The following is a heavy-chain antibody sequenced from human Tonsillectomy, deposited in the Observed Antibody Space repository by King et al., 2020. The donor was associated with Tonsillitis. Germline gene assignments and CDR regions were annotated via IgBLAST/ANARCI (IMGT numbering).Heavy chain of an antibody. CDR1: GFTFSSHS. CDR2: ISSSSSYI. CDR3: ARGMGYGDYEAAFDI. Sequence: VQLVESGGGLVKPGGSLRLSCAASGFTFSSHSMNWVRQAPGKGLEWVSSISSSSSYIYYADSVKGRFTISRDNAKNLLYLQMNSLRAEDTAVYYCARGMGYGDYEAAFDIWGQGTMVTVSS. J-gene: IGHJ3*02. D-gene: IGHD4-17*01. V-gene: IGHV3-21*01.